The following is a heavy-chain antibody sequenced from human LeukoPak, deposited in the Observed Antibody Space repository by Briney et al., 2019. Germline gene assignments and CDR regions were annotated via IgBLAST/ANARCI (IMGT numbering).Heavy chain of an antibody. Sequence: NPGGSLRLSCAASGFTFSSYSMNWVRQAPGKGLEWVSSISSSSSYIYYADSVKGRFTISRDNAKNSLYLQMNSLRAEDTAVYYCATDFYGQPPPHSFDYWGQGTLVTVSS. CDR2: ISSSSSYI. V-gene: IGHV3-21*01. D-gene: IGHD4-17*01. J-gene: IGHJ4*02. CDR3: ATDFYGQPPPHSFDY. CDR1: GFTFSSYS.